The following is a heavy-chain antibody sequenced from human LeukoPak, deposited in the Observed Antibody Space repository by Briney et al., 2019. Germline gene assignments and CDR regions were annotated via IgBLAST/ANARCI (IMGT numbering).Heavy chain of an antibody. D-gene: IGHD2-2*01. CDR3: AYQLLPN. V-gene: IGHV3-74*01. CDR1: GFTFKDYW. Sequence: PGGTLRLSCVGSGFTFKDYWMHWVRQAPGKGLVWVSRINSDGSDTNYADSVKDRFTISTDKAKTNLYLHMLSLRVEDTAVYYGAYQLLPNGGQGTPVTVSS. J-gene: IGHJ4*02. CDR2: INSDGSDT.